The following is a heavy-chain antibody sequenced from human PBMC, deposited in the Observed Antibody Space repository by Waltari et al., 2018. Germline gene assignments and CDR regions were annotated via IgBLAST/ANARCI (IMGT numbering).Heavy chain of an antibody. J-gene: IGHJ5*02. V-gene: IGHV4-38-2*01. CDR1: GYSISSGYY. Sequence: QVQLQESGPGLVKPSETLSLTCAVSGYSISSGYYWGWIRQPPGKGLEWIGSIYQSGSTYYNPSLKRRVTITVDTSKNQFALKLSSVTAADTAVDYCARQGLGGGNWFDPWGQGTLVTVSS. D-gene: IGHD1-26*01. CDR2: IYQSGST. CDR3: ARQGLGGGNWFDP.